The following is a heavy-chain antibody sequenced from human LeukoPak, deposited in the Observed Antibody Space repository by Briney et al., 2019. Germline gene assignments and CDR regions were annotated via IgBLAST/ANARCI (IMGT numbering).Heavy chain of an antibody. Sequence: GGSLRLSCAASGFTFSSYAMSWVRQAPGKGLEWVSAISGSGGSTYYADSVKGRFTISRDNSKNTLYLQMNSLRAEDTAVYYCAKDLWSRVLSYDFEPFDCWGQGTLVTVSS. V-gene: IGHV3-23*01. CDR1: GFTFSSYA. CDR2: ISGSGGST. D-gene: IGHD3-3*01. J-gene: IGHJ4*02. CDR3: AKDLWSRVLSYDFEPFDC.